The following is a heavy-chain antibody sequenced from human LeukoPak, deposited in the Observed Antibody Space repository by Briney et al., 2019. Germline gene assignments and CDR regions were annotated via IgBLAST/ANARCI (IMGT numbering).Heavy chain of an antibody. D-gene: IGHD2-21*02. CDR1: GFSTSSNY. CDR2: IYSGGST. V-gene: IGHV3-66*01. CDR3: AGAEDFGGDCYSDY. J-gene: IGHJ4*03. Sequence: AGSLLLSYAAAGFSTSSNYMSWGRPPPGGGLEWGSVIYSGGSTYYAYAVKGRVTISRDNSKNTLYLQMNSLRPEDTAVYYYAGAEDFGGDCYSDYWGQGTLGTVSS.